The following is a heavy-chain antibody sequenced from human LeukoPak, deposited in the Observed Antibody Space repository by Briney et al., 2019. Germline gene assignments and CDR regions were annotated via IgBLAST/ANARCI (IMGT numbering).Heavy chain of an antibody. J-gene: IGHJ5*02. V-gene: IGHV1-69*05. Sequence: ASVKVSCKASGYTFTSYYMHWVRQAPGQGLEWMGGIIPIFGTANYAQKFQGRVTITTDESTSTAYMELSSLRSEDTAVYYCARHPGYCSSTSCYKANWFDPWGQGTLVTVSS. CDR1: GYTFTSYY. CDR3: ARHPGYCSSTSCYKANWFDP. D-gene: IGHD2-2*02. CDR2: IIPIFGTA.